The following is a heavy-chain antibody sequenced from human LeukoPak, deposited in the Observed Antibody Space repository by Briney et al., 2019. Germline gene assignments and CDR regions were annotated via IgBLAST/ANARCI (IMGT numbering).Heavy chain of an antibody. CDR2: MSYDGSNK. J-gene: IGHJ4*02. CDR1: GFTFSGYA. V-gene: IGHV3-30*18. Sequence: GSLRLSCAASGFTFSGYAMHWVRQAPGKGLEWVAVMSYDGSNKYYVDSVKGRFTISRDNSKNTLYLQMNSLRAEDTAVYYCAKEGSTAVEAGTFDYWGQGTLVTVSS. D-gene: IGHD6-13*01. CDR3: AKEGSTAVEAGTFDY.